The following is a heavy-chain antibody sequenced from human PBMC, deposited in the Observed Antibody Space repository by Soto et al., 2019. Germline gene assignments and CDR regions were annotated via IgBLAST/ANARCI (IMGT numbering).Heavy chain of an antibody. CDR3: AMGHIAAAGTRAFDI. Sequence: ASVKVSCTASGYTFTSYARHWVRQAPGQRLEWMGWINAGNGNTKYSQKFQGRVTITRDTSASTAYMELSSLRSEDTAVYYCAMGHIAAAGTRAFDIWGQGTMVTVSS. CDR2: INAGNGNT. CDR1: GYTFTSYA. V-gene: IGHV1-3*01. D-gene: IGHD6-13*01. J-gene: IGHJ3*02.